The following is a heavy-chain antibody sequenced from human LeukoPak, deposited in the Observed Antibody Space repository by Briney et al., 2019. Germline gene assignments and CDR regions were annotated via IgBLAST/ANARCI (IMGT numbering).Heavy chain of an antibody. CDR1: GYSFTSHW. CDR3: ARVLSGGGAFDI. J-gene: IGHJ3*02. CDR2: IYPGDSDT. V-gene: IGHV5-51*01. Sequence: PGESLKISCGGSGYSFTSHWIGWVRQMPGKGLEWVGIIYPGDSDTTFHGQVPMSADKSISTADLQWSSLKASDTAIYYCARVLSGGGAFDIWGQGTTVTVSS. D-gene: IGHD3-16*01.